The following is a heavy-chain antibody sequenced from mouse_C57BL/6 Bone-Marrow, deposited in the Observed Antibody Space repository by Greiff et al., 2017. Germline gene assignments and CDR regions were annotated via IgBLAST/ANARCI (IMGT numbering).Heavy chain of an antibody. J-gene: IGHJ3*01. V-gene: IGHV1-9*01. CDR3: AKVSIYYDYPWFAY. D-gene: IGHD2-4*01. CDR2: ILPGSGST. Sequence: VKLMESGAELMKPGASVKLSCKATGYTFTGYWIEWVKQRPGHGLEWIGEILPGSGSTNDNEKFKGKATFTADTSSNTAYMQLSSLTTEDSAIYYCAKVSIYYDYPWFAYWGQGTLVTVSA. CDR1: GYTFTGYW.